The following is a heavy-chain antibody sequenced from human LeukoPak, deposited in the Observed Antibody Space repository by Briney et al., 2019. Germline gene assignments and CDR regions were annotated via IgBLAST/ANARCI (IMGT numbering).Heavy chain of an antibody. J-gene: IGHJ4*02. CDR2: IYHSGST. Sequence: SETLSLTCAVYGGSFTDYYWSWIRQPPGKGLEWIGEIYHSGSTNYNPSLKSRVTISVDTSKNQFSLKLSSVTAADTAVYYCARGDLRVDYWGQGTLVTVSS. CDR1: GGSFTDYY. V-gene: IGHV4-34*01. CDR3: ARGDLRVDY.